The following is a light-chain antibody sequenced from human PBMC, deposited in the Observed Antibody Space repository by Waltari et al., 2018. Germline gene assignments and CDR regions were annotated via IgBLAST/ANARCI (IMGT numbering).Light chain of an antibody. CDR1: QSVGKY. CDR2: DAS. V-gene: IGKV3-20*01. J-gene: IGKJ1*01. CDR3: QKYVNLPAT. Sequence: DIVLTQSPGTLSLSPGERAPLSCRASQSVGKYLVWYQQKPGQAPRLLIYDASIRATGIPDRFSGSGSGTDFSLTISRLEPEDSAVYYCQKYVNLPATFGQGTKVEI.